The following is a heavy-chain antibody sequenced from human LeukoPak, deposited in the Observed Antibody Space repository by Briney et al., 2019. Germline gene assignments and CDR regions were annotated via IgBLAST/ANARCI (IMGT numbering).Heavy chain of an antibody. Sequence: SETLSLTCTVSGGSVSSTSSYWGWFRQPPGKGLEWIGSIYYSGSTYYNPSLKSRVTISVDTSNNQFSLKLSSVTAADTAVYYCARTLWYCSSTSCYPIDAAYYFDNWGQGTLVTVSS. V-gene: IGHV4-39*01. CDR3: ARTLWYCSSTSCYPIDAAYYFDN. CDR1: GGSVSSTSSY. D-gene: IGHD2-2*01. CDR2: IYYSGST. J-gene: IGHJ4*02.